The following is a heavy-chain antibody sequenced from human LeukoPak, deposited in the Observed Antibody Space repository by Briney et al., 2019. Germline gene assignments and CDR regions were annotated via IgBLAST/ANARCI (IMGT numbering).Heavy chain of an antibody. Sequence: SETLSLTCTVSGGSISSYYWSWIRQPPGKGMEWIGYIYYSGSTYYNPSLKSRVTISVDRSKNQFSLKLSSVTAAGTAVYYCARFRGNEYGAFDYWGQGTLVTVSS. D-gene: IGHD4-17*01. V-gene: IGHV4-59*12. CDR2: IYYSGST. CDR1: GGSISSYY. CDR3: ARFRGNEYGAFDY. J-gene: IGHJ4*02.